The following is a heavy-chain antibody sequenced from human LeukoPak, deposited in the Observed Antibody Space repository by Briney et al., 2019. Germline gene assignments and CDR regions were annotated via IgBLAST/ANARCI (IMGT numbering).Heavy chain of an antibody. V-gene: IGHV3-23*01. CDR3: ARDQWLALQH. CDR1: GFTFSSYF. CDR2: ISGSGGKT. J-gene: IGHJ1*01. Sequence: GGSLRLSCAASGFTFSSYFMSWVRQAPGKGLEWVSSISGSGGKTYYTDSVKGRFTISRDNSRNTLYLQMNSLRAEDTAVYYCARDQWLALQHWGQGTLVTVSS. D-gene: IGHD6-19*01.